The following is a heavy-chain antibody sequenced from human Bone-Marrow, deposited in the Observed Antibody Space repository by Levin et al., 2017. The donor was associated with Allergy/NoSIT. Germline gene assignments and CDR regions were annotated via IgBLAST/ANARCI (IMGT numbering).Heavy chain of an antibody. Sequence: GGSLRLSCAASGFTFSSYALHWVRQAPGKGLEWVAVISYDGNNKYYTDSVKGRFTIFRDNSEKMLFLQMNSLSVEDTAVYYCARDRSSRPVGQFDFWGQGSLVTVSS. D-gene: IGHD6-13*01. J-gene: IGHJ4*02. V-gene: IGHV3-30-3*01. CDR2: ISYDGNNK. CDR1: GFTFSSYA. CDR3: ARDRSSRPVGQFDF.